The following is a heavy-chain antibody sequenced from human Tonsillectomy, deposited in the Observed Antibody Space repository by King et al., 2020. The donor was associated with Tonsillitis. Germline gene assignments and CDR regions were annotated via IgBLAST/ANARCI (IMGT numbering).Heavy chain of an antibody. CDR3: AREGTSSSSGGWAH. Sequence: GQLVQSGAEVKKPGSSVKVSCKASGGTFGSYAFSWVRQAPGQGLEWVGRIIPILGITNYAQKFPGRVTIRSDISTSTAYMDLSSLRSEDTAVYYCAREGTSSSSGGWAHWGQGTLVTVSS. CDR2: IIPILGIT. J-gene: IGHJ4*02. V-gene: IGHV1-69*09. D-gene: IGHD6-6*01. CDR1: GGTFGSYA.